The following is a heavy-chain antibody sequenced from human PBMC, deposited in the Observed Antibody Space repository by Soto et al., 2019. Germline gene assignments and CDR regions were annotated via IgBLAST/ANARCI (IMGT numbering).Heavy chain of an antibody. J-gene: IGHJ6*03. CDR2: MNPNSGNT. CDR1: GYTFTSYD. D-gene: IGHD5-12*01. CDR3: ARRAAIVATIFYYYYYMDV. V-gene: IGHV1-8*01. Sequence: GASVKVSCKASGYTFTSYDINWVRQATGQGLEWMGWMNPNSGNTGYAQKFQGRVTMTRNTSISTAYMELSSLRSEATAVYYCARRAAIVATIFYYYYYMDVWGKGTTVTVSS.